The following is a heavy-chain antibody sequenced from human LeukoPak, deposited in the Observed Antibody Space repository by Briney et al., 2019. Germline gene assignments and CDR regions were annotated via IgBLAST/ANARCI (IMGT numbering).Heavy chain of an antibody. CDR2: IKSKTDGGTT. D-gene: IGHD5-18*01. J-gene: IGHJ4*02. CDR1: GFTFSNAW. CDR3: TTGDVDTAMVMGDNFDY. V-gene: IGHV3-15*01. Sequence: GGSLRLSCAASGFTFSNAWMSWVRQAPGKGLEWVGRIKSKTDGGTTDYAAPVKGRFTISRDDSKNTLYLQMNSLKTEDTAVYYCTTGDVDTAMVMGDNFDYWGQGTLVTVSS.